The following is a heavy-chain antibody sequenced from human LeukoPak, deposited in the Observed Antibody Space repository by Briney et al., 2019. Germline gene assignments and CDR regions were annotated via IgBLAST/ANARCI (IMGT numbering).Heavy chain of an antibody. CDR1: GFTFSSYA. CDR3: ARDGPGGSSWYGPLDY. J-gene: IGHJ4*02. D-gene: IGHD6-13*01. V-gene: IGHV3-30-3*01. CDR2: ISYDGSNK. Sequence: GGSLRLSCAASGFTFSSYAMHWVRQAPGKGLEWVAVISYDGSNKYYADSVKGRFTISRDNSKNTLYLQMNSLRAEDTAVYYCARDGPGGSSWYGPLDYWGQGTLVTVSS.